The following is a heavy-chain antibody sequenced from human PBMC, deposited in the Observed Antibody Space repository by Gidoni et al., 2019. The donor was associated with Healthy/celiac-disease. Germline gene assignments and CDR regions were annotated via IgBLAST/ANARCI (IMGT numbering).Heavy chain of an antibody. D-gene: IGHD2-21*02. V-gene: IGHV3-64D*06. CDR1: GFTFSSYA. CDR3: VKAGGEYCGGDCYPHAFDY. Sequence: EVQLVESGGGLVQPGGSLRLSCSASGFTFSSYAMHWVRQAPGKGLEYVSAISSNGGSTYYADSVKGRFTISRDNSKNTLYLQMSSLRAEDTAVYYCVKAGGEYCGGDCYPHAFDYWGQGTLVTVSS. CDR2: ISSNGGST. J-gene: IGHJ4*02.